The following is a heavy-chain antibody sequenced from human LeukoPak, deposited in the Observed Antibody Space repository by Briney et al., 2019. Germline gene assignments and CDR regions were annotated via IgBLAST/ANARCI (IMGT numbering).Heavy chain of an antibody. CDR2: IYHTGST. CDR1: SYSINSNYY. Sequence: SETLSLTCSVSSYSINSNYYWGWIRQSPGKGLEWIGSIYHTGSTYYNPSLKSRVTISLDASNKQFSLRLSSVTAADMAVYYCARGSHPVTGTLGGYFDPWGQGTLVTVSS. CDR3: ARGSHPVTGTLGGYFDP. D-gene: IGHD6-19*01. J-gene: IGHJ4*02. V-gene: IGHV4-38-2*02.